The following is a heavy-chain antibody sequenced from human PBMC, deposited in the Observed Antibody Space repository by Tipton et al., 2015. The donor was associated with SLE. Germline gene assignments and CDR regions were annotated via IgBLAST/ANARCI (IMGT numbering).Heavy chain of an antibody. Sequence: LEWVSLINGRGGIAYADSVKGRFIISRDNSRNSLYLHMNSLRIEDTALYYCAKDLVGRGYSYGSWGMDVWGQGTTVTVSS. CDR3: AKDLVGRGYSYGSWGMDV. V-gene: IGHV3-43*02. CDR2: INGRGGIA. D-gene: IGHD5-18*01. J-gene: IGHJ6*02.